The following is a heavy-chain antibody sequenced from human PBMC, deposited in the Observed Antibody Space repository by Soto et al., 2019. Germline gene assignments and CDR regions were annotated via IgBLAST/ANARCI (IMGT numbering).Heavy chain of an antibody. CDR3: AKDTRMVRGVITWGYGMDV. CDR1: GFTFVDYA. D-gene: IGHD3-10*01. Sequence: EVQLVESGGGLVQPGRSLRLSCAASGFTFVDYAMHWVRQAPGKGLEWVSGISWISGSIGYADSVKGRFAFSRDNDKNSLYLQMNSLRAEDTALYYCAKDTRMVRGVITWGYGMDVWGQGTTVTVSS. J-gene: IGHJ6*02. V-gene: IGHV3-9*01. CDR2: ISWISGSI.